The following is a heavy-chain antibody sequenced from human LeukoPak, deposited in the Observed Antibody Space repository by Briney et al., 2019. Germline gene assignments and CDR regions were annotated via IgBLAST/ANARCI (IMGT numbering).Heavy chain of an antibody. CDR3: ARVVSGSYRGHAFDI. J-gene: IGHJ3*02. V-gene: IGHV1-46*01. CDR2: INPSGGST. CDR1: GYTFTSYY. D-gene: IGHD1-26*01. Sequence: ASVKVSCKASGYTFTSYYMHWVRQAPGQGLEWRGLINPSGGSTSYAQKFQGRVTMTRDTSTSTVYMELSNLRSEDTAVYYCARVVSGSYRGHAFDIWGQGTMVTVSS.